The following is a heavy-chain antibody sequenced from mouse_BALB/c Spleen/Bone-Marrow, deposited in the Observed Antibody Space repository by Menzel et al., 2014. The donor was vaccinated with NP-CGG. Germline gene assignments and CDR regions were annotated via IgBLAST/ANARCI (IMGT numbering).Heavy chain of an antibody. J-gene: IGHJ4*01. V-gene: IGHV14-3*02. D-gene: IGHD2-1*01. Sequence: EVQLQQSGAELVKPGASVKLSCTASGFNIKDTYMHWVKQRPEQGLEWIGRIYPANGDTKYDPKFQGKATITAETSSNPDYLQPSSLTSEDTALYYCARYGNGLMDFWGQGTSVTVSS. CDR1: GFNIKDTY. CDR2: IYPANGDT. CDR3: ARYGNGLMDF.